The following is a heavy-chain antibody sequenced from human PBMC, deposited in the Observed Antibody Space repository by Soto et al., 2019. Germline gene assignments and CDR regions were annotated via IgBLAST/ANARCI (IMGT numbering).Heavy chain of an antibody. V-gene: IGHV3-30-3*01. CDR2: ISYDGSNK. D-gene: IGHD6-19*01. CDR1: GFTFSSYA. Sequence: QVQLVESGGGVVQPGRSLRLSCAASGFTFSSYAMHWVRQAPGKGLEWVAVISYDGSNKYYADSVKGRFTISRDNSKNPLYLKRNSRRAEDTAVYYGARDPRGSSGGGSFDYWGQGTLVTVSS. J-gene: IGHJ4*02. CDR3: ARDPRGSSGGGSFDY.